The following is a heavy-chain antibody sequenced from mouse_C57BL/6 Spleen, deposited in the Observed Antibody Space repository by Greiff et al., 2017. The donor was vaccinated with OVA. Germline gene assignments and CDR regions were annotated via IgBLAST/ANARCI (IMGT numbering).Heavy chain of an antibody. D-gene: IGHD2-2*01. V-gene: IGHV1-82*01. CDR3: ARARPGYEGFAY. CDR2: IYPGDGDT. J-gene: IGHJ3*01. CDR1: GYAFSSSW. Sequence: VKLQESGPELVKPGASVKISCKASGYAFSSSWMNWVKQRPGKGLEWIGRIYPGDGDTNYNGKFKGKATLTADKSSSTAYMQLSSLTSEDSAVYFCARARPGYEGFAYWGQGTLVTVSA.